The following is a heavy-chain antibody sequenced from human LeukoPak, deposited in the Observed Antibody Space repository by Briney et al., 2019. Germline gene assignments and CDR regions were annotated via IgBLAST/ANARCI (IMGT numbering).Heavy chain of an antibody. D-gene: IGHD7-27*01. V-gene: IGHV4-59*01. CDR2: IYYSGST. CDR3: ARAGVRRAFDY. CDR1: GGSISSYY. J-gene: IGHJ4*02. Sequence: SETLSLTCTVSGGSISSYYWSWIRQPPGKGLEWIGYIYYSGSTNYNPSLKSRVTISVDTFKNQFSLKLSSVTAADTAVYYCARAGVRRAFDYWGQGTLVTVSS.